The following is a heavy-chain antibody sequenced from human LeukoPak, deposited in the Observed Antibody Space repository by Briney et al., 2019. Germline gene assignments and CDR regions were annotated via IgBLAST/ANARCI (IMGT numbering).Heavy chain of an antibody. CDR1: GYTFSNFG. D-gene: IGHD2-2*01. Sequence: GASVKVSCKTSGYTFSNFGINWVRQAPGQGLEWMGWISGNNDNPNYGQKFQGRFTGTTASSTSTAYMELRNLTFDDTAVYYCARDGTSTDDYWGQGTLVTVSS. CDR2: ISGNNDNP. J-gene: IGHJ4*02. CDR3: ARDGTSTDDY. V-gene: IGHV1-18*01.